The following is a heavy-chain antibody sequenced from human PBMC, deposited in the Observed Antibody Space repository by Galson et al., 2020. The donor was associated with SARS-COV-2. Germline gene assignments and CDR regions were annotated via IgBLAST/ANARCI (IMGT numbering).Heavy chain of an antibody. V-gene: IGHV3-21*01. J-gene: IGHJ4*02. CDR2: MSTSSSGSYI. CDR3: ARADGSGSYSQGAFDY. Sequence: GGSLRLSCAASGFTVSGFGMNWVRQAPGQGLEWVSFMSTSSSGSYIYYGGSLRGRFTMSRDSAKNSVYLQMNSLRAEDTAIYYCARADGSGSYSQGAFDYWGQGTLVTVSS. D-gene: IGHD3-10*01. CDR1: GFTVSGFG.